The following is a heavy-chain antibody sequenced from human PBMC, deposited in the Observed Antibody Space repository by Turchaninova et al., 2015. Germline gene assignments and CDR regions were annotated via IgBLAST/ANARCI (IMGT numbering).Heavy chain of an antibody. Sequence: QVQPQQWGARLLKPSETLSLTCAVYGGSFSGFYWSWIRQAPGKGLEWIGEINHSGSTNYNPSLKSRVTISVDSSKNQFSLKLSSVTDADTAVYYCARGYPSSGFGYWGQGTLVTVS. J-gene: IGHJ4*02. CDR3: ARGYPSSGFGY. CDR2: INHSGST. D-gene: IGHD6-19*01. V-gene: IGHV4-34*01. CDR1: GGSFSGFY.